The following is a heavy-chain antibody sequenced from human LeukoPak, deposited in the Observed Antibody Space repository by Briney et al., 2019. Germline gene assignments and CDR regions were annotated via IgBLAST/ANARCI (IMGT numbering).Heavy chain of an antibody. D-gene: IGHD2-2*01. V-gene: IGHV1-24*01. Sequence: GSVKVSCKVSGYTLTELSMHWVRQAPGKGLEWMGGFDPEDGETIYAQKFQGRVTMTEDTSTDTAYMELSSLRSEDTAVYYCATARIVVVPAAILDAFDIWGQGTMVTVPS. CDR2: FDPEDGET. J-gene: IGHJ3*02. CDR1: GYTLTELS. CDR3: ATARIVVVPAAILDAFDI.